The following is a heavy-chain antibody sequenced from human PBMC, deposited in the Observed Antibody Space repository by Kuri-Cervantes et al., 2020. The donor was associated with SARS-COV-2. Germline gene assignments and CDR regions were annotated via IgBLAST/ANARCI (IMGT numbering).Heavy chain of an antibody. V-gene: IGHV5-51*01. CDR3: ARSYYYYDSSGYDAFDI. Sequence: GESLKISCKGSGYSFTSYWIGWVRQMPGKGLGWMGIIYPGDSDTRYSPSFQGQVTISADKSISTAYLQWSSLKASDTAMYYCARSYYYYDSSGYDAFDIWGQGTMVTVSS. J-gene: IGHJ3*02. D-gene: IGHD3-22*01. CDR1: GYSFTSYW. CDR2: IYPGDSDT.